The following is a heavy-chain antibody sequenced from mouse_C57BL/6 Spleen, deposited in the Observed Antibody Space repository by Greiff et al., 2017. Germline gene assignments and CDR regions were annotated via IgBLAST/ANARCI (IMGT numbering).Heavy chain of an antibody. D-gene: IGHD2-3*01. CDR2: ISSGSSTI. Sequence: EVKLVESGGGLVKPGGSLKLSCAASGFTFSDYGMHWVRQAPEKGLEWVAYISSGSSTIYYAATVKGRFTISRDNAKNTLFLQMTSLRSEDTAMYYCARLRDGYYAPYFDDWGQGTTLTVSS. CDR3: ARLRDGYYAPYFDD. V-gene: IGHV5-17*01. J-gene: IGHJ2*01. CDR1: GFTFSDYG.